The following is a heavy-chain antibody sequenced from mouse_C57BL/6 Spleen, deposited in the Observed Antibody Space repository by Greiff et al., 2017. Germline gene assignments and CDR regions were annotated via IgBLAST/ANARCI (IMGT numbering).Heavy chain of an antibody. CDR2: IHPNSGST. V-gene: IGHV1-64*01. Sequence: VQLQQPGAELVKPGASVKLSCKASGYTFTSYWMHWVKQRPGQGLEWIGMIHPNSGSTNYNEKFKSKATLTVDKSSSTAYMQLSSLTSEASAVYYCARDEDITTVVASDYWGQGTTLTVSS. D-gene: IGHD1-1*01. CDR3: ARDEDITTVVASDY. J-gene: IGHJ2*01. CDR1: GYTFTSYW.